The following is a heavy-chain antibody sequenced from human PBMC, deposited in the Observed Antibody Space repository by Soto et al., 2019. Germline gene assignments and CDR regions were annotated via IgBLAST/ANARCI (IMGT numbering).Heavy chain of an antibody. D-gene: IGHD3-3*01. CDR1: GYTLTSYA. CDR2: INAGNGNT. J-gene: IGHJ4*02. CDR3: ARVDAFWRGYCHD. Sequence: ASVKVSCKASGYTLTSYAMHWVRQAPGQRLEWMGWINAGNGNTKYSQKFQGRVTITRDTSASTAYMELSSLRSEDTAVYYCARVDAFWRGYCHDWGQGTLVTVS. V-gene: IGHV1-3*01.